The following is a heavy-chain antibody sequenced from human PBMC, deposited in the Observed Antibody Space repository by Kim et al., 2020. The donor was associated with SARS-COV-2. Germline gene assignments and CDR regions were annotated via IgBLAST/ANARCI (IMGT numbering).Heavy chain of an antibody. CDR3: ARDYDILTGEGGFDY. V-gene: IGHV4-39*07. J-gene: IGHJ4*02. Sequence: SETLSLTCTVSGGSISSSSYYWGWIRQPPGKGLEWIGSIYYSGSTYYNPSLKSRVTISVDTSKNQFSLKLSSVTAADTAVYYCARDYDILTGEGGFDYWGQGTLVTVSS. CDR2: IYYSGST. CDR1: GGSISSSSYY. D-gene: IGHD3-9*01.